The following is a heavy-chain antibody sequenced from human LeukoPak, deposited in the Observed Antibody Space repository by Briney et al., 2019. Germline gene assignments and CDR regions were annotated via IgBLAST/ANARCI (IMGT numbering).Heavy chain of an antibody. CDR2: IRYDGSNK. J-gene: IGHJ6*03. CDR3: AKDQEGLWFGELLFSSDYYYYYMDV. V-gene: IGHV3-30*02. D-gene: IGHD3-10*01. Sequence: GGSLRLSCAASGFTFSSYGMHWVRQAPGKGLEWVAFIRYDGSNKYYADSVKGRFTISRDNSKNTLYLQMNSLRAEDTAVYYCAKDQEGLWFGELLFSSDYYYYYMDVWGKGTAVTISS. CDR1: GFTFSSYG.